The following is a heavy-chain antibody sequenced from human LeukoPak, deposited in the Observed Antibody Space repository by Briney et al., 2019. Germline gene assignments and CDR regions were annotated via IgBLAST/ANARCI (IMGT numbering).Heavy chain of an antibody. V-gene: IGHV4-34*01. CDR1: GGSFSGYY. J-gene: IGHJ4*02. CDR2: INHSGST. CDR3: ARGVIYGSGSYCFDY. D-gene: IGHD3-10*01. Sequence: SETLSLTCAVYGGSFSGYYWSWIRQPPGKGLEWIGEINHSGSTNYNPSLKSRVTISVDTSKNQFSLKLSSVTAADTAVYYCARGVIYGSGSYCFDYWGQGTLVAVSS.